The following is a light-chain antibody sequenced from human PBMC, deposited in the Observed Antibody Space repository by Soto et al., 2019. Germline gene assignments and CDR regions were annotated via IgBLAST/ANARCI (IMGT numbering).Light chain of an antibody. J-gene: IGKJ4*01. CDR3: QQFSSYPLT. CDR1: QPVRNNY. Sequence: EFVLTQSPGPLSLSPGERATLSCRASQPVRNNYLAWYQQKPGQAPRLLIYDASSRATGIPVRFSGGGSGTHFTLTISILEPEDVAVYYCQQFSSYPLTFGGGTKVEIK. V-gene: IGKV3-20*01. CDR2: DAS.